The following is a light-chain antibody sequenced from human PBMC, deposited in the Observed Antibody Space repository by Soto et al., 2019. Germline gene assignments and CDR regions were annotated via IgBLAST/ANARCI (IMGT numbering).Light chain of an antibody. J-gene: IGLJ3*02. V-gene: IGLV2-8*01. CDR2: EVS. CDR3: SSYAGSNNFV. CDR1: SSDFGVYNY. Sequence: QSVLTQPASVSGSPGQSITISCTGTSSDFGVYNYVSWYQQHPGKAPKLMIYEVSKRPSGVPDRFSGSKSGNTASLTVSGLQAEDEADYYCSSYAGSNNFVFGGGTKLTVL.